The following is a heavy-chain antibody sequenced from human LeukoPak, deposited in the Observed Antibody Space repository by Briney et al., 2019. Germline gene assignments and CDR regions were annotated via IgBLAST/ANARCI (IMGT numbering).Heavy chain of an antibody. CDR2: IRSKANSYAT. CDR3: TSQPGDYSNYWDLDY. V-gene: IGHV3-73*01. CDR1: GFTFSGSA. D-gene: IGHD4-11*01. Sequence: GGSLRLSCAASGFTFSGSAMHWVRQASGKGLEWVGRIRSKANSYATAYAASVKGRFTISRDDSKNTAYLQMNSLKTEDTAVYYCTSQPGDYSNYWDLDYWGQGTLVTVSS. J-gene: IGHJ4*02.